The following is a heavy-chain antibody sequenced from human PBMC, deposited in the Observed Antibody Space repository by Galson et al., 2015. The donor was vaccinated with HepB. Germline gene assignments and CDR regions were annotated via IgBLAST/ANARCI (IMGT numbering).Heavy chain of an antibody. CDR1: GDSVSSNSAA. CDR3: ARAVAYYYDSSGYYYEAYFDY. V-gene: IGHV6-1*01. CDR2: TYYRSKRYN. D-gene: IGHD3-22*01. J-gene: IGHJ4*02. Sequence: CAISGDSVSSNSAAWNWIRQSPSTGLEWLGRTYYRSKRYNDYAVSVKSRITINPDTSKNQLSLQLNSVTPEDTAVYDCARAVAYYYDSSGYYYEAYFDYWGQGTLVTVSS.